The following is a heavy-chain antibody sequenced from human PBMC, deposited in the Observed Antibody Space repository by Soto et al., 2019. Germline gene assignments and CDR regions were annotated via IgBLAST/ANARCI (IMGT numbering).Heavy chain of an antibody. CDR3: GRYCTNTKCRGGYYLDL. V-gene: IGHV1-69*01. CDR2: IILALGTP. CDR1: GDSFTNYA. Sequence: QVLLVQSGAEMKQPGSSVSVSCKASGDSFTNYAFTWVRQAPGQGPEWLGGIILALGTPHYSQRFQGRLTITADESSNTVYMELGSLRPDDTAVYYCGRYCTNTKCRGGYYLDLWGQGTLLTVSS. D-gene: IGHD2-8*01. J-gene: IGHJ5*02.